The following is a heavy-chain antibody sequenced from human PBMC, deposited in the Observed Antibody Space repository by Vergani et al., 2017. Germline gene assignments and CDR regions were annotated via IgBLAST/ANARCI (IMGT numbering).Heavy chain of an antibody. Sequence: QVQLPESGPGLVKPSETLFLTCTVPGGSLSSGSYYWSWIRQPAGKGLEWIGYIYYSGSTNYNPSLQSRVTISVDTSKHQCSLKLSSVTAADTAVYYCARVVGSGSFDYWGQGTLVTVSS. CDR1: GGSLSSGSYY. CDR2: IYYSGST. CDR3: ARVVGSGSFDY. D-gene: IGHD3-10*01. V-gene: IGHV4-61*10. J-gene: IGHJ4*02.